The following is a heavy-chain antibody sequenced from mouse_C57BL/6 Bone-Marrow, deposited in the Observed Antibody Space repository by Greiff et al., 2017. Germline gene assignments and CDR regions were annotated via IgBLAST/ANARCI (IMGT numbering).Heavy chain of an antibody. Sequence: VQLQQPGAELVMPGASVKLSCKASGYTFTSYWMHWVKQRPGQGLEWIGEIDPSDSYTNYNQKFKGKSTLTVDKSSSTDYMQLSSLTSEDAAVYYCARGVTTVEAWFAYWGQGTLVTVSA. V-gene: IGHV1-69*01. CDR2: IDPSDSYT. CDR3: ARGVTTVEAWFAY. CDR1: GYTFTSYW. D-gene: IGHD1-1*01. J-gene: IGHJ3*01.